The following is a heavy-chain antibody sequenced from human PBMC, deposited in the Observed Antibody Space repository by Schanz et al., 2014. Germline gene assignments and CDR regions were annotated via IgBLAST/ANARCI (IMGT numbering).Heavy chain of an antibody. D-gene: IGHD3-10*01. J-gene: IGHJ4*02. CDR2: MYINSGST. Sequence: EVQLVESGGGLIQPGGSLRLSCAVSGFTVNTNYMSWVRQAPGKGLEWISSMYINSGSTQYADSVKGRFIISRDNGKNSLYLQMNSLRAEDTALYYCARDFPYVSGSYYKGFGYWGQGTLVTVSS. V-gene: IGHV3-53*01. CDR3: ARDFPYVSGSYYKGFGY. CDR1: GFTVNTNY.